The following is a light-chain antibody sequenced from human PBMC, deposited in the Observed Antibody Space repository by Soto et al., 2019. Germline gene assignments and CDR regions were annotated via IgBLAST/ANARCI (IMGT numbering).Light chain of an antibody. V-gene: IGLV2-14*01. CDR1: SGDIGSYNR. CDR2: EVT. CDR3: SSYTNINTRACV. J-gene: IGLJ1*01. Sequence: ALTQPASVSGSPGQSITISRTGTSGDIGSYNRVSWYQQHPGKAPKLIIYEVTDRPSGVSNRFSGSKSGNTASLTISGLQAEDEAEYYCSSYTNINTRACVFGTGTKVTVL.